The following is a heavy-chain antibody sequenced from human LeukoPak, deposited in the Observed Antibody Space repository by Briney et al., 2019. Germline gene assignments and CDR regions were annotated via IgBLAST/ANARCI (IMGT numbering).Heavy chain of an antibody. Sequence: PSETLSLTCNVSGGSISSYYWSWLRQPPGKGLEWIGSIYYSGSAYYNPSLKSRVTISVDTSKNQFSLKLSSVTAADTAVYYCARGSGYYYGDFDYWGQGTLVTVSS. J-gene: IGHJ4*02. CDR1: GGSISSYY. D-gene: IGHD3-22*01. V-gene: IGHV4-39*01. CDR2: IYYSGSA. CDR3: ARGSGYYYGDFDY.